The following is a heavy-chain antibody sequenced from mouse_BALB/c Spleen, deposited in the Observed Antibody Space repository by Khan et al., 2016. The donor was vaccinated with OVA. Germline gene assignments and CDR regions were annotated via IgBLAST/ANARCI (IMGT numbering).Heavy chain of an antibody. CDR2: IDPENGDT. CDR1: GFNIKDYY. V-gene: IGHV14-4*02. J-gene: IGHJ3*01. Sequence: VQLQQSGAELVRSGASVKLSCTASGFNIKDYYLHWVKQRPKQGLEWIGWIDPENGDTEYAPKFQGKATMTADTSSNTAYLQLSSLTSEDTAVYYCKRADVGFAYWGQGTLVTVSA. CDR3: KRADVGFAY. D-gene: IGHD3-3*01.